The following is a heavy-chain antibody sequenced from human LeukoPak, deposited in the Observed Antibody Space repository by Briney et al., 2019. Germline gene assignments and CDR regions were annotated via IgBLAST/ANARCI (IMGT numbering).Heavy chain of an antibody. V-gene: IGHV1-2*02. Sequence: ASVKVSCNASGYTFSGSYIHWVRQAPGQGLEWMGWINPNSGGTNYAQKFQGRVTMTRDTSISTAYMELSRLRSDDTAVYYCARLKGLGDLLYDWGQGTLVTVSS. CDR3: ARLKGLGDLLYD. D-gene: IGHD3-10*01. CDR2: INPNSGGT. J-gene: IGHJ4*02. CDR1: GYTFSGSY.